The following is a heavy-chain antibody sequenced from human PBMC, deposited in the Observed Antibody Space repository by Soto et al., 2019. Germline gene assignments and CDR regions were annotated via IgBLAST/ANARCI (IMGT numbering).Heavy chain of an antibody. J-gene: IGHJ6*02. CDR1: GYTFTTYG. Sequence: QVQLEQSAPEVKKPGASVKVSCKASGYTFTTYGISWVRQAPGQGLEWLGWINTHNGNTNYAQNLQGRVHMTTDTSTSTVYMELRSLRSDDTSIYYCTREGSASYYYYGMDAWGQGTTVTFSS. CDR3: TREGSASYYYYGMDA. V-gene: IGHV1-18*01. CDR2: INTHNGNT. D-gene: IGHD3-22*01.